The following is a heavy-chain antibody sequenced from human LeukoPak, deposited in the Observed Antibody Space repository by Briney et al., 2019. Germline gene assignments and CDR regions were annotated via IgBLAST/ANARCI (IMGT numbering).Heavy chain of an antibody. J-gene: IGHJ6*02. Sequence: PGGSLRLSRAVSGFTFSRHWRSWVRQAPGKGLEWLANIKQDGSEKYYVDSVEGRFTISRDNAKNSLYLQMNSLRAEDTAVYYCARSYYGSGTSYGMDVWGQGTTVTVSS. CDR2: IKQDGSEK. CDR1: GFTFSRHW. D-gene: IGHD3-10*01. V-gene: IGHV3-7*01. CDR3: ARSYYGSGTSYGMDV.